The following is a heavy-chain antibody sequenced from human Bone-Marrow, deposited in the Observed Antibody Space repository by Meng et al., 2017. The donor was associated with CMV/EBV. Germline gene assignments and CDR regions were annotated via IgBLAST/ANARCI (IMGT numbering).Heavy chain of an antibody. CDR1: GFTFDDYG. J-gene: IGHJ4*02. Sequence: EVELVESGGSFVQPGWSPRLSCAASGFTFDDYGMSWVRQAPVMGLEWVSGINWHGGSTGYADSVKGRFTISRDNAKNSLYLQMNSLIAEDTAVYYCAREGQLVRGYFDYWGQGTLVTVSS. D-gene: IGHD6-13*01. CDR3: AREGQLVRGYFDY. V-gene: IGHV3-20*04. CDR2: INWHGGST.